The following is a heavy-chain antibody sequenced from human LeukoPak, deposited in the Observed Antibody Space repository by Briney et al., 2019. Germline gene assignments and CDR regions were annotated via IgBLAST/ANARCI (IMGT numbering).Heavy chain of an antibody. Sequence: SETLSLTCAVYGGSFSGYYWSWIRQPPGKGLEWIGEINHSGSTNYNPSLKSRVTISVDTSKNQFSLKLSSVTAADTAVYYCARRKIYGGLYYFDYWGQGTLVAVSS. J-gene: IGHJ4*02. CDR1: GGSFSGYY. D-gene: IGHD4-23*01. V-gene: IGHV4-34*01. CDR3: ARRKIYGGLYYFDY. CDR2: INHSGST.